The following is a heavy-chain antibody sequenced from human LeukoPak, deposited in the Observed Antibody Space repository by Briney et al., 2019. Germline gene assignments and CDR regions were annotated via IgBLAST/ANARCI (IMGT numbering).Heavy chain of an antibody. CDR3: AKDLHDYGNYVGWFDS. CDR2: ISGSGGST. CDR1: GFTFSSYA. J-gene: IGHJ5*01. V-gene: IGHV3-23*01. Sequence: GGSLRLSCAASGFTFSSYAMDWVRQAPGKGVEGVSAISGSGGSTYYADSVKGRFTISRDNSKTTLFLQMNSLSAEDTAVYYCAKDLHDYGNYVGWFDSWGQGTLVTVSS. D-gene: IGHD4-11*01.